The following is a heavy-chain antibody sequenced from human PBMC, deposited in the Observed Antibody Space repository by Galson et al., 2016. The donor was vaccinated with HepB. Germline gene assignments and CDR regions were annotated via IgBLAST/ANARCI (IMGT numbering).Heavy chain of an antibody. CDR2: VWYDGSKK. CDR1: GFIFGSFG. V-gene: IGHV3-33*01. J-gene: IGHJ3*01. D-gene: IGHD2-2*01. CDR3: ARVRFCSITTCYDAFDV. Sequence: SLRLSCAASGFIFGSFGMHWVRQAPGKGLEWVAVVWYDGSKKYYADSVKGRFTISRDNFKNTLYLQMDSLRAEDSAVYYCARVRFCSITTCYDAFDVWGLGTMVSVSS.